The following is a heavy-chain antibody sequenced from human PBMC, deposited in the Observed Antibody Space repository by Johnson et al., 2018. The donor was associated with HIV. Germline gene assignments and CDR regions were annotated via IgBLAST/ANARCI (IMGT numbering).Heavy chain of an antibody. Sequence: VQLVESGGGVVQPGGSLRLSCAASGFTVSSNYMSWVRQAPGKGLEWVSVIYSGGSTYYADSVKGRFTISRDSSKNTLYLQMNSLRADDTAVYYCAKEKLELRTGDAFDIWGQGTRVTVSS. D-gene: IGHD1-7*01. CDR2: IYSGGST. J-gene: IGHJ3*02. CDR3: AKEKLELRTGDAFDI. CDR1: GFTVSSNY. V-gene: IGHV3-53*01.